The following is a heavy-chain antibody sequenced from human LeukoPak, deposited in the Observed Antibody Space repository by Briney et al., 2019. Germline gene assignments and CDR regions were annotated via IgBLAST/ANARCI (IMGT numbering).Heavy chain of an antibody. V-gene: IGHV1-24*01. Sequence: ASVKVSCKVSGYTLTELSMHWVRQAPGKGLEWMGGFDPEDGETIYAQKFQGRVTMTEDTSTDTAYMELSSLRSEDTAVYYCATSRYYSGGSCYAFDPWGQGTLVTVSS. CDR3: ATSRYYSGGSCYAFDP. J-gene: IGHJ5*02. CDR2: FDPEDGET. D-gene: IGHD2-15*01. CDR1: GYTLTELS.